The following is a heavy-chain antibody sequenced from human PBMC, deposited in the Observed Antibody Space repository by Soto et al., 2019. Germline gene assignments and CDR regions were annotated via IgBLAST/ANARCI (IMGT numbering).Heavy chain of an antibody. V-gene: IGHV1-69*01. J-gene: IGHJ6*02. CDR2: IIPVSGVP. CDR3: ATPSVAARPKGGYYYADV. CDR1: GGTFSYSA. Sequence: QVQLVQSGTEVKKPGSSVKVSCKASGGTFSYSAISWVRQAPGQGLEWMGGIIPVSGVPNYAQKFQGRVTITSDEYTTTADLQLSSLRPEDAAVYYCATPSVAARPKGGYYYADVWGQGTTVTVSS. D-gene: IGHD6-6*01.